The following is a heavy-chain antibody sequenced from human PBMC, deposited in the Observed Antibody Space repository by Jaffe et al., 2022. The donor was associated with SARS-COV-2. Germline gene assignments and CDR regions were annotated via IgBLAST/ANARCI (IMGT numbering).Heavy chain of an antibody. CDR3: ARREGHSRTWYEGPYYFDY. J-gene: IGHJ4*02. V-gene: IGHV4-39*01. CDR2: VYYTGST. D-gene: IGHD6-13*01. CDR1: DDSLTSSSYY. Sequence: QLQLQESGPGLVKPSETLSLTCTVSDDSLTSSSYYWGWIRQPPGRGLQWIGSVYYTGSTYYNPSLKSRVTVSVDTSKRQFSMKLTSVTAAETAVYFCARREGHSRTWYEGPYYFDYWGQGILVTVSS.